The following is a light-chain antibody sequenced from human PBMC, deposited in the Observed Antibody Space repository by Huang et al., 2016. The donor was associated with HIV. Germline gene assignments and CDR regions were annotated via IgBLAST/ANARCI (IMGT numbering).Light chain of an antibody. CDR2: GAS. J-gene: IGKJ2*01. V-gene: IGKV3-15*01. CDR1: QSVSSN. Sequence: EIVMTQSPATLSVSPGERATLSCRASQSVSSNLACYQQKPGQAPRRLIRGASTRATGIPARFSGSGSGTECTLTISSLQSEDFGVYYCQQYNKWPYTFGQGTKLEIK. CDR3: QQYNKWPYT.